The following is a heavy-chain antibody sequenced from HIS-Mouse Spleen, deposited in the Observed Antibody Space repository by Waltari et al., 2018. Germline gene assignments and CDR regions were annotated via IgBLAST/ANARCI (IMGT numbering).Heavy chain of an antibody. D-gene: IGHD2-21*02. CDR1: GYTFTSYD. CDR2: IIPILGIP. V-gene: IGHV1-69*09. Sequence: QVQLVQSGAEVKKPGASVKVSCKASGYTFTSYDINWVRQAPGQGLEWMGRIIPILGIPNYEQKFQGRVTITADKSTSTASMELSSLRAEDTAVYYCARELAYCGGDCYSGFDIWGQGTMVTVSS. CDR3: ARELAYCGGDCYSGFDI. J-gene: IGHJ3*02.